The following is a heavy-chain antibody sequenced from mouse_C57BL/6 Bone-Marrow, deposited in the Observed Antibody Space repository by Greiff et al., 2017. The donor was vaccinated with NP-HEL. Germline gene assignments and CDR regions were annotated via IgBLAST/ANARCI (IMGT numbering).Heavy chain of an antibody. CDR3: ARSTYYDYDVGCAY. D-gene: IGHD2-4*01. J-gene: IGHJ3*01. CDR1: GYTFTSSW. V-gene: IGHV1-52*01. Sequence: QVQLQQPGAELVRPGSSVKLSCKASGYTFTSSWLPWVKQSPIQGLEWIGNIDPSDSETHYNQKFKDKATLTVDKSSSTAYMQLSSLTSEESAVYYCARSTYYDYDVGCAYWGQGTLVTVSA. CDR2: IDPSDSET.